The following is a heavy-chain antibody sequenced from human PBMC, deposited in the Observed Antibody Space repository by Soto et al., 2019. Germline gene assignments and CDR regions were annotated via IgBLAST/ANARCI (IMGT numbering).Heavy chain of an antibody. D-gene: IGHD2-2*01. V-gene: IGHV1-2*02. Sequence: QVQLVQSGAEVKKPGASVKVSCKASGYTFTGYYMHWVRQAPGQGLEWMGWINPNSGGTNYAQKFQGRVTMTRDTSIRTAYMELSRLRSDDTAVYYCARVGGVVVPATDWYYGMDVWGQGTTVTVSS. CDR3: ARVGGVVVPATDWYYGMDV. J-gene: IGHJ6*02. CDR1: GYTFTGYY. CDR2: INPNSGGT.